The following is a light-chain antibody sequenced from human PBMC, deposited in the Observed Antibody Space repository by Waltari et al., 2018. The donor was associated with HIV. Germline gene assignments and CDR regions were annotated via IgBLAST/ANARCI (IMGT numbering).Light chain of an antibody. CDR2: EVN. Sequence: QSALTQPASVSGSPGQSITISCTGTSSDVENYNLVSWYQQHPGKAPKLMIYEVNKRPSGVSNRFPGSKSGNTASLTISGLQAEDEADYSCCSYAGGTTFGVFGGGTKLTVL. V-gene: IGLV2-23*02. CDR3: CSYAGGTTFGV. J-gene: IGLJ2*01. CDR1: SSDVENYNL.